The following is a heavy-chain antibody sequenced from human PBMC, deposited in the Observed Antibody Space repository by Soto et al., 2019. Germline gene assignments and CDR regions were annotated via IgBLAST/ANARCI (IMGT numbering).Heavy chain of an antibody. CDR3: ARDLSWGSNWYYYMDV. CDR2: ISSSSSVI. Sequence: EVQLVESGGGLVQPGGSLRLSGATSGFILSDCAMNWVRQAPGKGLEWFSYISSSSSVIDYADSVKGRFTVSRDNGRNTLSLQMNSLRAEYTAVYYCARDLSWGSNWYYYMDVWGKGPTVTVSS. CDR1: GFILSDCA. J-gene: IGHJ6*03. V-gene: IGHV3-48*01. D-gene: IGHD7-27*01.